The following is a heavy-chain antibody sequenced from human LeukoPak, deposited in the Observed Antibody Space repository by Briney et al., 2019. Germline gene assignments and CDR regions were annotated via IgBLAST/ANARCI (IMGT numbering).Heavy chain of an antibody. Sequence: SQTLSLTCTVSGGSISSGDYYWSWIRQPPGKGLEWIGYIYDSGSTYYNPSLKSRVTISVDTSKNQFSLKLSSVTAADTAVYYCARVGGSGYDAFDIWGQGTMVTVSS. CDR3: ARVGGSGYDAFDI. CDR1: GGSISSGDYY. J-gene: IGHJ3*02. CDR2: IYDSGST. D-gene: IGHD3-3*01. V-gene: IGHV4-30-4*01.